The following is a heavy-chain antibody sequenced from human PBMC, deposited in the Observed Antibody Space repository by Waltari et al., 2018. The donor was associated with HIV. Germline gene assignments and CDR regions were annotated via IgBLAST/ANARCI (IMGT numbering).Heavy chain of an antibody. D-gene: IGHD3-9*01. V-gene: IGHV4-61*02. Sequence: QVQLQESGPGLVRPSQTLSLTCTGPGDSVRRDLAHRRWNRLPAGKTLEWIGRVFAGGTTNYTPSLKSRVIMSKDTSRNQFSLTLTSVTAADTAVYYCARAIPLHDGLTGSPLGDYFDYWGQGILVTVSS. CDR1: GDSVRRDLAH. CDR2: VFAGGTT. J-gene: IGHJ4*02. CDR3: ARAIPLHDGLTGSPLGDYFDY.